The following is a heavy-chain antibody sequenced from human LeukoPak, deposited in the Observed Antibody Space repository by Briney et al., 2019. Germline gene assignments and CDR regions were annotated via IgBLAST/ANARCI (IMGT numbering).Heavy chain of an antibody. CDR1: GFTFTGHT. CDR2: IGGRDDRT. J-gene: IGHJ4*02. V-gene: IGHV3-23*01. Sequence: PGGSLRLSCATSGFTFTGHTMTWLRQAPGKGLEWVSIIGGRDDRTYYADSVKGRFTISRDNSKNILYLQMNSLRAEDTAVYYCAKDLNPLYDFWSGYKWGQGTLVTVSS. D-gene: IGHD3-3*01. CDR3: AKDLNPLYDFWSGYK.